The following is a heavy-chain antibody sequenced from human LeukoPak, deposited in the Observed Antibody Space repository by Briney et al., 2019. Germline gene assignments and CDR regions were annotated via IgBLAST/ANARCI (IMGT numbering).Heavy chain of an antibody. V-gene: IGHV3-9*01. J-gene: IGHJ4*02. CDR3: AKDGIFGVVSYYFDY. D-gene: IGHD3-3*01. Sequence: GGSLRLSCAASGFTFDDYAMHWVRQAPGKGLEWVPGISWNSGSIGYADSVKGRFTISRDNAKNSLYLQMNSLRAEDTALYYCAKDGIFGVVSYYFDYWGQGTLVTVSS. CDR1: GFTFDDYA. CDR2: ISWNSGSI.